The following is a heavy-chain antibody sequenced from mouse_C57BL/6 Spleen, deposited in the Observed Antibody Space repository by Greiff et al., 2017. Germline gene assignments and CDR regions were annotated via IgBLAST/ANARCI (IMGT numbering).Heavy chain of an antibody. CDR1: GFTFSDYY. CDR2: INYDGSST. D-gene: IGHD2-4*01. V-gene: IGHV5-16*01. CDR3: ARDEGLSYAMDY. J-gene: IGHJ4*01. Sequence: EVMLVESEGGLVQPGSSMKLSCTASGFTFSDYYMAWVRQVPEKGLEWVANINYDGSSTYYLDSLKSRFIISRDNAKNILYLQMSSLKSEDTATYYCARDEGLSYAMDYWGQGTSVTVSS.